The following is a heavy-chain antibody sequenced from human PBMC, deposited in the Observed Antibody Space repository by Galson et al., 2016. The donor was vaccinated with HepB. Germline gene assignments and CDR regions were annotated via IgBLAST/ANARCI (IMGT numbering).Heavy chain of an antibody. CDR3: ATAFGGDYAGYYYGMDV. V-gene: IGHV3-48*02. D-gene: IGHD4-17*01. J-gene: IGHJ6*02. CDR2: ISSTSSTI. Sequence: SLRLSCAASGFTFSTYSMNWVRQAPGKGLQWVSFISSTSSTIYYADSVKGRFTISRDNVKNSLYLQMNSLRDEDTAVYYCATAFGGDYAGYYYGMDVWAKGPRSPSP. CDR1: GFTFSTYS.